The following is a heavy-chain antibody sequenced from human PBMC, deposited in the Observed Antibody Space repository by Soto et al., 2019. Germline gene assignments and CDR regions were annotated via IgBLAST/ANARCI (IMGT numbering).Heavy chain of an antibody. Sequence: ASVKVSCKASGYTFTGYYMHWVRQAPGQGLEWMGWINPNSGGTNYAQKFQGWVTMTRDTSISTAYMELSRLKSDDTAVYYCARENSPGLFDYWGQGTLVIVSS. D-gene: IGHD1-7*01. CDR2: INPNSGGT. V-gene: IGHV1-2*04. CDR3: ARENSPGLFDY. J-gene: IGHJ4*02. CDR1: GYTFTGYY.